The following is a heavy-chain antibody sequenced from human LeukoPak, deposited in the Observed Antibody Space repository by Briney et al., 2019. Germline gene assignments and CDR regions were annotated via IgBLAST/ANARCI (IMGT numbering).Heavy chain of an antibody. D-gene: IGHD4-23*01. CDR3: ARDPMYNGGNSGAFDF. Sequence: GGSLGLSCAASGFTFSDHFMTWIRQAPGKGLEWISYISGSGATYYADSVKGRFTISRDNGQNSLWLQMNSLRVEDTAVYHCARDPMYNGGNSGAFDFWGQGTLVTVSS. V-gene: IGHV3-11*01. CDR2: ISGSGAT. J-gene: IGHJ3*01. CDR1: GFTFSDHF.